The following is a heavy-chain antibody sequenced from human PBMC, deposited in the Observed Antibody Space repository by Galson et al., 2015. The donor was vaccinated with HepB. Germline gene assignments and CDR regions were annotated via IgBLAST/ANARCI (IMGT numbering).Heavy chain of an antibody. CDR1: GYTFTGYY. CDR2: INPNSGGT. V-gene: IGHV1-2*06. CDR3: ARAGMAVRGSGWYVAYYFDY. J-gene: IGHJ4*02. Sequence: SVKVSCKASGYTFTGYYMHWVRQAPGQGLEWMGRINPNSGGTNYAQKFQGRVTMTRDTSISTAYMELSRLRSDDTAVYYCARAGMAVRGSGWYVAYYFDYWGQGTLVTVSS. D-gene: IGHD6-19*01.